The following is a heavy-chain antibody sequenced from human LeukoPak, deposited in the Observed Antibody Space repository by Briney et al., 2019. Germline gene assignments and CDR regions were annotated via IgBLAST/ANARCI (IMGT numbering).Heavy chain of an antibody. CDR3: AREPHPSPSNYYDSSGYFDY. D-gene: IGHD3-22*01. CDR2: IKQDGSEK. V-gene: IGHV3-7*01. Sequence: PGGSLRLSCAAYGFTFSSYWMSWVRQAPGKGLEWVANIKQDGSEKYYVDSVKGRFTISRDNAKNSLYLQMNSLRAEDTAVYYCAREPHPSPSNYYDSSGYFDYWGQGTLVTVSS. CDR1: GFTFSSYW. J-gene: IGHJ4*02.